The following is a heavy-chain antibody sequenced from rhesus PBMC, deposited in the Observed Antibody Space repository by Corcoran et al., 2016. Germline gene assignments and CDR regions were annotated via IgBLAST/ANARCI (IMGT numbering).Heavy chain of an antibody. V-gene: IGHV4S10*01. CDR2: IYGSSTST. D-gene: IGHD6-37*01. Sequence: QVQLQESGPGVVKPSETLSLTCAVSGGSISDRYRWSGIRQPPGKGLEWIGYIYGSSTSTNYNPSLKSRVTISKDTSKNQFSLKLSSVTAADTAVYYCARSGGRWLVRYYFDYWGQGVLVTVSS. CDR3: ARSGGRWLVRYYFDY. J-gene: IGHJ4*01. CDR1: GGSISDRYR.